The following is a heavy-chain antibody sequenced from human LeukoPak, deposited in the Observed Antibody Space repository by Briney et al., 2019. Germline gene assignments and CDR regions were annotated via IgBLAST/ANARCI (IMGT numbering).Heavy chain of an antibody. V-gene: IGHV6-1*01. CDR1: GDSVSSTSAG. CDR2: IYYRSKWYN. Sequence: QTLSLTCDISGDSVSSTSAGWNWIRQSPSRGLEWLGRIYYRSKWYNDYAISVKSRITINPDTSKNQFSLQLNSVTHEDTAVYCTGGGLVRGLLHWFDPWGQGTLVTVSS. D-gene: IGHD3-10*01. CDR3: GGGLVRGLLHWFDP. J-gene: IGHJ5*02.